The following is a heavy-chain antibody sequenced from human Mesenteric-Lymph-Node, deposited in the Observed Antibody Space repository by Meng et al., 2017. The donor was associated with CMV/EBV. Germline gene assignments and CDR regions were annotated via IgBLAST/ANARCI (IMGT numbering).Heavy chain of an antibody. D-gene: IGHD3-3*01. CDR3: AKDPHAYYDFWSGYYPTADY. CDR1: FSSYA. CDR2: ISGSGGST. Sequence: FSSYAMSWGRQAPGKGLEWVSAISGSGGSTYYADSVKGRFTISRDNSKNTLYLQMNSLRAEDTAVYYCAKDPHAYYDFWSGYYPTADYWGQGTLVTVSS. V-gene: IGHV3-23*01. J-gene: IGHJ4*02.